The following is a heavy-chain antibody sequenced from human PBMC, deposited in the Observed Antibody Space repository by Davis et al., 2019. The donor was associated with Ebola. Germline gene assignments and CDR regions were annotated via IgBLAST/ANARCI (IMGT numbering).Heavy chain of an antibody. J-gene: IGHJ5*02. CDR3: ARVIAAASDWFDP. CDR1: GFTFSSYA. D-gene: IGHD6-13*01. CDR2: ISYDGSNK. Sequence: GGSLRLSCAASGFTFSSYAMHWVRQAPGKGLEWVAVISYDGSNKYYADSVKGRFTISRDNSKNTLYLQMNSLRAEDTAVYYCARVIAAASDWFDPWGQGTLVTVSS. V-gene: IGHV3-30-3*01.